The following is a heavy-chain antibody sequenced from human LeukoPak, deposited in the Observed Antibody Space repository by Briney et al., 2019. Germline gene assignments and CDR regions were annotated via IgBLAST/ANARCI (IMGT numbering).Heavy chain of an antibody. V-gene: IGHV3-7*01. CDR3: ARGGITAAGPIDY. CDR1: GFTFNNYW. D-gene: IGHD6-13*01. CDR2: INQGGTEE. J-gene: IGHJ4*02. Sequence: GGSLRLSCAASGFTFNNYWMSWVRQAPGKGLEWVAHINQGGTEEYYVDSVKGRFSISRDNAKNSLYLRMNSLRAEDTAVFYCARGGITAAGPIDYWGQGALVTVSS.